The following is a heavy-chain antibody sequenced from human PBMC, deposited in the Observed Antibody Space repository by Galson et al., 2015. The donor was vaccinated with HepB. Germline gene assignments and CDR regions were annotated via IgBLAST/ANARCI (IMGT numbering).Heavy chain of an antibody. J-gene: IGHJ3*02. D-gene: IGHD2-2*01. CDR1: GFTFSSYW. Sequence: SLRLSCAASGFTFSSYWMHWVRQAPGKGLVWVSRINSDGSSTSYADSVKGRFTISRDNAKNTLYLQMNSLRAEDTAVYYCARDGYCSSTSCYFDAFDIWGQGTMVTVSS. CDR3: ARDGYCSSTSCYFDAFDI. V-gene: IGHV3-74*01. CDR2: INSDGSST.